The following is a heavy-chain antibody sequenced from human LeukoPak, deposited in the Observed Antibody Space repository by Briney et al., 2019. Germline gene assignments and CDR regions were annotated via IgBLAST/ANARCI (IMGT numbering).Heavy chain of an antibody. D-gene: IGHD3-10*01. V-gene: IGHV3-30*18. CDR2: ISYDGSNK. CDR1: GFTFSSYY. Sequence: GGSLRLSCAASGFTFSSYYMHWVRQAPGKGLEWVAVISYDGSNKYYAASVKGRFTISSDNSKNTLYLQMNSLRAEDPAVYYCAKSGYGSGSSLPYWGQGTLVTVSS. J-gene: IGHJ4*02. CDR3: AKSGYGSGSSLPY.